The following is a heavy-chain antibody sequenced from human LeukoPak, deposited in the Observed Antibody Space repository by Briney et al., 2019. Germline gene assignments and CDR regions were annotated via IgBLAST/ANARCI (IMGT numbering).Heavy chain of an antibody. D-gene: IGHD3-10*01. CDR1: GFTFSSYA. Sequence: PGGSLRLSCAASGFTFSSYAMSWVRQAPGKGLEWASAISGSGGSTYYADSVKGRFTISRDNSKNTLYLQMNSLRAEDTAVYYCAKDYYASGSYYNHFDYWGQGTLVTVSS. J-gene: IGHJ4*02. CDR2: ISGSGGST. V-gene: IGHV3-23*01. CDR3: AKDYYASGSYYNHFDY.